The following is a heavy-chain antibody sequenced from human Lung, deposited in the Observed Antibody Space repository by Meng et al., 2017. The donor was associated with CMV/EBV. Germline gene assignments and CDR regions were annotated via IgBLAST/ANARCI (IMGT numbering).Heavy chain of an antibody. Sequence: GESLKISCAGSGFKFSSYCMNWVRQAPGKGLEWVSSISTSSSYIYYADSVKGRFYVSRDNARKSVYLQMNSLKAEDTAVYYCVGVSSGVITTRDYFDYWGRGXMVTVSS. CDR3: VGVSSGVITTRDYFDY. CDR2: ISTSSSYI. V-gene: IGHV3-21*01. D-gene: IGHD1-1*01. J-gene: IGHJ4*02. CDR1: GFKFSSYC.